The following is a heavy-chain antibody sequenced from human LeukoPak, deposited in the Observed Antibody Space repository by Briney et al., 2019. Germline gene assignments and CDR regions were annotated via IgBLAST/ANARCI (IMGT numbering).Heavy chain of an antibody. Sequence: GGSLRLSCAASGFTFSRYSMNWVRQAPGKGLEWVSSISISSNYIYYADSVKGRFTISRDNAKNSLYLQVNSLRAEDTDVYYCARGGSSGWRTPNDDYWGQGTLVTVSS. CDR3: ARGGSSGWRTPNDDY. J-gene: IGHJ4*02. CDR1: GFTFSRYS. D-gene: IGHD6-19*01. V-gene: IGHV3-21*01. CDR2: ISISSNYI.